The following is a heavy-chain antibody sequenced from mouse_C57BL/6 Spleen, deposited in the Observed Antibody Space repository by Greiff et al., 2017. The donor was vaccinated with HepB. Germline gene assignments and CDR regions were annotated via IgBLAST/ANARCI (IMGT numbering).Heavy chain of an antibody. Sequence: VQLQQSGAELAKPGASVKLSCKASGYTFTSYWMHWVKQRPGQGLEWIGYINPSSGYTKYNQKFKDKATLNADKSSSTAYMQLSSLTYEDCAVYYCARWDYGSSYYYAMDYWGQGTSVTVSS. CDR1: GYTFTSYW. CDR3: ARWDYGSSYYYAMDY. J-gene: IGHJ4*01. CDR2: INPSSGYT. V-gene: IGHV1-7*01. D-gene: IGHD1-1*01.